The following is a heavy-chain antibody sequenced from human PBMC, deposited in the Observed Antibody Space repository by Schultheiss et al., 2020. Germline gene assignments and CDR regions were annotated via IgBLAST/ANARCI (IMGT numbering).Heavy chain of an antibody. CDR2: IYYSGST. Sequence: SQTLSLTCTVSGGSISSYYWSWIRQPPGKGLEWIGYIYYSGSTKYNPSLKSRVTMSGDTSKNQFSLKLTSVTAADTAVYYCAREYGDGYNYGYFDYWGQGTLVTVSS. CDR3: AREYGDGYNYGYFDY. V-gene: IGHV4-59*01. J-gene: IGHJ4*02. CDR1: GGSISSYY. D-gene: IGHD5-24*01.